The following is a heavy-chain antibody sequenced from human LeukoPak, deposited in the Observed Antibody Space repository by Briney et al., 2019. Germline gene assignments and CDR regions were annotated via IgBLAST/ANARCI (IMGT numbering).Heavy chain of an antibody. CDR2: IYYSGST. J-gene: IGHJ4*02. D-gene: IGHD2-2*01. CDR3: ARGSQYCSSTSCFFDY. Sequence: SETLSLTCTVSGGSISSSSYYWGWIRQPPGKGLEWIGSIYYSGSTYYNPSLKSRVTISVDTSKNQFSLKLSSVTAADTAVYYCARGSQYCSSTSCFFDYWGQGTLVTVSS. V-gene: IGHV4-39*07. CDR1: GGSISSSSYY.